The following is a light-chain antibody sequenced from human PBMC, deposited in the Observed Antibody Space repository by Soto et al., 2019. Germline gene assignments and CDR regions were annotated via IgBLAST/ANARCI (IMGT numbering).Light chain of an antibody. V-gene: IGKV3-15*01. CDR3: QQYNNWPPSII. Sequence: VMTQSRATLSVSPGETVKLSCRATESVSSNLAWYQQRPGKAPRLLLYGASTRATETPLRFRGSGSGKEFTLNISSLQSEDLAVYYCQQYNNWPPSIIFGPGTRLEIK. CDR1: ESVSSN. J-gene: IGKJ5*01. CDR2: GAS.